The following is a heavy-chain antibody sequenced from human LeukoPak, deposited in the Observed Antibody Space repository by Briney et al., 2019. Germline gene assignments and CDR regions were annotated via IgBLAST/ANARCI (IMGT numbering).Heavy chain of an antibody. D-gene: IGHD6-13*01. CDR3: ARDPLAAAGTDAFDI. CDR2: INTNTGNP. Sequence: ASVKVSCKASGYIFTSYAMNWVRQAPGQGLEWMGWINTNTGNPTYAQGFTGRFVFSLDTSVSTAYLQISSLKAEDTAVYYCARDPLAAAGTDAFDIWGQGTMVTVSS. V-gene: IGHV7-4-1*02. J-gene: IGHJ3*02. CDR1: GYIFTSYA.